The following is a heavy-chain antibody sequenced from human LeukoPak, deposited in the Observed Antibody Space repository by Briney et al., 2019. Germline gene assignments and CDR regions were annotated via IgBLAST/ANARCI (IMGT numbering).Heavy chain of an antibody. CDR1: GGSISSGGYS. V-gene: IGHV4-30-2*01. CDR2: IYHSGST. CDR3: ARVIASRAFDI. J-gene: IGHJ3*02. Sequence: SETLSLTCAVSGGSISSGGYSWSWIRQLPGKGLEWIGYIYHSGSTYYNPSLKSRVTISVDRSKNQFSLKLSSVTAADTAVYYCARVIASRAFDIWGQGTMVTVSS. D-gene: IGHD2-21*01.